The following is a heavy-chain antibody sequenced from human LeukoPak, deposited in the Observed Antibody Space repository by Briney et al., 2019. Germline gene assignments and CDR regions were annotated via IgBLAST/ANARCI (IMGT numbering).Heavy chain of an antibody. CDR1: GYTFTSYD. D-gene: IGHD2-2*01. CDR3: ATVGSYCSSTSCYPKYYYYGMDV. CDR2: MNPNSGNT. J-gene: IGHJ6*02. V-gene: IGHV1-8*01. Sequence: ASVKVSCKASGYTFTSYDINWVRQATGQGLEWMGWMNPNSGNTGYAQKFQGRVTMTRNTSISTAYMELSSLRSEDTAVYYCATVGSYCSSTSCYPKYYYYGMDVWGQGTTVTVSS.